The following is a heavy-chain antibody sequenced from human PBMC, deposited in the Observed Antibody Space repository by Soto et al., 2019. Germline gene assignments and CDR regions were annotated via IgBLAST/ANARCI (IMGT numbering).Heavy chain of an antibody. J-gene: IGHJ3*02. V-gene: IGHV1-18*01. CDR2: ISAYNGNT. D-gene: IGHD3-22*01. CDR1: GYTFTSYG. CDR3: ARRSYYYDSSTLGAFDI. Sequence: ASVKVSCKASGYTFTSYGISWVRQAPGQGLEWMGWISAYNGNTNYAQKLQGRVTMTTDTSTSTAYMGLRSLRSDDTAVYYCARRSYYYDSSTLGAFDIWGQGTMVTVSS.